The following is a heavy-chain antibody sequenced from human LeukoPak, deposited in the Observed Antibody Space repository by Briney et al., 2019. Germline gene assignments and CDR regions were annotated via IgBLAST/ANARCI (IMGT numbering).Heavy chain of an antibody. CDR3: ARLHSSSWYLYYFDY. CDR1: GYTFTSYV. Sequence: ASVKVSCKASGYTFTSYVINWVRQATGQGLEWMGWMNPNSGNTGYAQKFQGRVTITRTPSISTAYMELSSLRSEDTAVYYCARLHSSSWYLYYFDYWGQGTLVTVSS. V-gene: IGHV1-8*03. D-gene: IGHD6-13*01. CDR2: MNPNSGNT. J-gene: IGHJ4*02.